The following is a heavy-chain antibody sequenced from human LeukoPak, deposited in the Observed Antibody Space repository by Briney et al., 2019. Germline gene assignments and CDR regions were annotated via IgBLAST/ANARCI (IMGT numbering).Heavy chain of an antibody. D-gene: IGHD3-3*01. CDR2: IYYSGST. CDR1: GGSISSSSYY. V-gene: IGHV4-39*01. Sequence: SETLSLTCTVSGGSISSSSYYWGWIRQPPGKGLEWIGSIYYSGSTYYNPSLKSRVTISVDTSKNQLSLKLGSVTAADTAVYYCARLEAYWGQGTLVTVSS. CDR3: ARLEAY. J-gene: IGHJ4*02.